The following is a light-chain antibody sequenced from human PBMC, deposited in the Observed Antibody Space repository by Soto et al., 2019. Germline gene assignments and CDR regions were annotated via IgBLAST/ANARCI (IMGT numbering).Light chain of an antibody. V-gene: IGKV3-20*01. CDR1: QSLSSSY. CDR3: QQVSXSPLT. CDR2: GAS. J-gene: IGKJ4*01. Sequence: ENVLTQSPGTLSLSPGERATLSCRASQSLSSSYLAWYQQKPGQAPRLLIYGASSRATGIPDRFSGSGSGTDFILTISRLEPEDSAVYYCQQVSXSPLTFGGGXKVDIK.